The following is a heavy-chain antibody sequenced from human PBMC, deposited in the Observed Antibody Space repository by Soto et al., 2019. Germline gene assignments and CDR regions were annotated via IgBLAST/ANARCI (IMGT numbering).Heavy chain of an antibody. CDR1: GFPFSNYW. CDR3: ARIGYSSSSFDY. CDR2: INQDGSVK. V-gene: IGHV3-7*03. D-gene: IGHD6-6*01. Sequence: EVQLVESGGGLVQSGGSLRLSCAASGFPFSNYWMSWVRQAPGKGLEWVANINQDGSVKYYVDSMKGRFTISRDNAKNSLYLQMNSLRAEDTAMYFCARIGYSSSSFDYWGQGTLITVSS. J-gene: IGHJ4*02.